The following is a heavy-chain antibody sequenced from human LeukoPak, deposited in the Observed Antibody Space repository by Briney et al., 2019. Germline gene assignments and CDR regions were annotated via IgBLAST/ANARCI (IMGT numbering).Heavy chain of an antibody. V-gene: IGHV4-30-2*01. CDR3: ARDPGTGYFHERDTYNPGAFDI. CDR2: IYHSGST. J-gene: IGHJ3*02. Sequence: PSETLSLTCAVSGGSISSGGYSWSWIRQPPGKGLEWIGYIYHSGSTYYNPSLKSRVTISVDRSKNQFSLKLSSVTAADTAVYFCARDPGTGYFHERDTYNPGAFDIWGQGRMVIVSS. CDR1: GGSISSGGYS. D-gene: IGHD3-9*01.